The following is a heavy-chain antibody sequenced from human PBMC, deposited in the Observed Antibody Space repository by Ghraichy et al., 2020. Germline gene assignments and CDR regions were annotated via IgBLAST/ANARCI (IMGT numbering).Heavy chain of an antibody. J-gene: IGHJ4*02. CDR1: GDSVSSNSAT. CDR3: ARVIDCINSICYTFDY. Sequence: SQTLSLTCAISGDSVSSNSATWNWIRQSPSRGLEWLGRTYYRSKWYNDYAVSVKSRITINPDTSKNQFSLQLNSVTPEDTAVYYCARVIDCINSICYTFDYWGQGTLVTVSS. V-gene: IGHV6-1*01. CDR2: TYYRSKWYN. D-gene: IGHD2-2*02.